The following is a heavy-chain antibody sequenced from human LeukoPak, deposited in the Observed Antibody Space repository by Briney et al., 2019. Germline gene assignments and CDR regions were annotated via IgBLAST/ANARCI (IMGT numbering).Heavy chain of an antibody. CDR3: ARGGDYYDSSGYGTLDY. J-gene: IGHJ4*02. CDR1: GYTFTSYG. V-gene: IGHV1-18*01. CDR2: ISAYNGNT. D-gene: IGHD3-22*01. Sequence: ASVKVSCKASGYTFTSYGISWVRQAPGQGLEWMGWISAYNGNTNYAQKLQGRVTMTTDTSTSTAYMELRSLRSDDTAVYYCARGGDYYDSSGYGTLDYWGQGTLVTVSS.